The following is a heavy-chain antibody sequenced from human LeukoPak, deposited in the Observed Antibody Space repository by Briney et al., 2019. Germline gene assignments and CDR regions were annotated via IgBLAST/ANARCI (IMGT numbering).Heavy chain of an antibody. D-gene: IGHD3-16*02. J-gene: IGHJ4*02. CDR1: GGSIGSYY. CDR2: IYYNGST. V-gene: IGHV4-59*01. CDR3: ARENDYVWGSYRRYFDY. Sequence: SETLSLTCTVSGGSIGSYYWSWIRQPLGKGLEWIGYIYYNGSTNYNPSLKSRVTISVDTSENQFSLKLSSVTAADTAVYYCARENDYVWGSYRRYFDYWGQGSLVTVSS.